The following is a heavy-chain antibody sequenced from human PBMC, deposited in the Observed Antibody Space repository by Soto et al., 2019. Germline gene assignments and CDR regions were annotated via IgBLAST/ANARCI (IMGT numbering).Heavy chain of an antibody. CDR2: INYSGTT. CDR3: SRRSPEGFDL. Sequence: SQTMSLTCIVPGGSIRISSCFWVWTRQPPGSGLEWIGSINYSGTTYYNPSLKSRVTLSVDTSKNQSSLKVSSVTAAVTALYYCSRRSPEGFDLWGQGTLVTVSS. V-gene: IGHV4-39*01. CDR1: GGSIRISSCF. J-gene: IGHJ4*03.